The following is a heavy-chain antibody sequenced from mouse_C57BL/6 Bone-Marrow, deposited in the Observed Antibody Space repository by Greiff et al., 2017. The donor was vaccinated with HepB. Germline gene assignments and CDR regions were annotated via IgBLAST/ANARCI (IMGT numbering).Heavy chain of an antibody. CDR1: GYTFTDYY. CDR2: INPNNGGT. V-gene: IGHV1-26*01. Sequence: VQLKQSGPELVKTGASVKISCKASGYTFTDYYMNWVKQSHGKSLEWIGDINPNNGGTSYNQKFKGKATLTVDKSSSTAYMELRSLTSEDSAVYYCARGPYGPYYWGQGTTLTVSS. D-gene: IGHD1-1*02. CDR3: ARGPYGPYY. J-gene: IGHJ2*01.